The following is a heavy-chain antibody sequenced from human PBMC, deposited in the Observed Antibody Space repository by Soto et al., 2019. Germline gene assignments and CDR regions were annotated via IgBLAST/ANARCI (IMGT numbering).Heavy chain of an antibody. CDR2: ISGSGGST. J-gene: IGHJ6*02. CDR3: AKVRGFYCYYGMDV. V-gene: IGHV3-23*01. D-gene: IGHD3-10*01. Sequence: EVQLLESGGGLVQPGGSLRLSCAASGFTFSNYAMTWVRQAPGKGLEWVSAISGSGGSTYYADSVKGRFTISRDNPRNTLYLQMNSLGAEDTAVYYRAKVRGFYCYYGMDVWGQGTTVAVSS. CDR1: GFTFSNYA.